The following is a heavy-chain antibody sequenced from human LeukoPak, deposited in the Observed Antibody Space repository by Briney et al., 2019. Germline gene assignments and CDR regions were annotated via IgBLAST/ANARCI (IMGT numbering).Heavy chain of an antibody. J-gene: IGHJ5*02. CDR1: GGSITGHY. V-gene: IGHV4-59*11. Sequence: SETLSVTCTVFGGSITGHYWTWIRQSPGKGLEWIGFVYDNGNTNYNSSLQSRVTMSVDTSTNQLSLKMTSVTAADTAIYYCARVFRGVVTSNWFDPWGQGTLVTVSS. CDR2: VYDNGNT. CDR3: ARVFRGVVTSNWFDP. D-gene: IGHD2-21*02.